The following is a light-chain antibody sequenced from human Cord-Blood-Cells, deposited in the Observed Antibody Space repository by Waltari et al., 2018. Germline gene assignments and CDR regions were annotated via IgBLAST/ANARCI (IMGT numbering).Light chain of an antibody. CDR3: QVWDSSSDHYV. CDR2: DDS. Sequence: SYVLTQPPSVSVAPGQTARTNCGGNNIGRKSVNWYKQKPGQAPVLVFYDDSDRPSGIPERFSGSNSGNTATLTISRVEAGDEADYYCQVWDSSSDHYVFGTGTKVTVL. J-gene: IGLJ1*01. CDR1: NIGRKS. V-gene: IGLV3-21*02.